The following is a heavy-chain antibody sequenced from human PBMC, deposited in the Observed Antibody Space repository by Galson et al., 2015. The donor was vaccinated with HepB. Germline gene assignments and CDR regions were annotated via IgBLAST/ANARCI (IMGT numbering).Heavy chain of an antibody. J-gene: IGHJ4*02. V-gene: IGHV3-23*01. D-gene: IGHD5-18*01. CDR3: AKGGGYSYGEEKPFDY. Sequence: SLRLSCAASGFTFSSYAMSWVRQAPGKGLEWVSAISGSGGSTYYADSVKGRFTISRDNSKNTLYLQMNSLRAEDTAVYYCAKGGGYSYGEEKPFDYWGQGTLVTVSS. CDR1: GFTFSSYA. CDR2: ISGSGGST.